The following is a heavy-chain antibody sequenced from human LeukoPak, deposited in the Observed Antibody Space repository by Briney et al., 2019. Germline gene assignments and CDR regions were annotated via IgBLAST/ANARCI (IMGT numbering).Heavy chain of an antibody. CDR3: AKEHNDYVWGSYRFGSFDY. Sequence: GGSLRLSCAASGFTFSSYAMSWVRQAPGKGLEWVSAISGSGGSTYYADSVKGRFTICRDNSKNTLYLQMNSLRAEDTAVYYCAKEHNDYVWGSYRFGSFDYWGQGTLVTVSS. D-gene: IGHD3-16*02. V-gene: IGHV3-23*01. CDR1: GFTFSSYA. CDR2: ISGSGGST. J-gene: IGHJ4*02.